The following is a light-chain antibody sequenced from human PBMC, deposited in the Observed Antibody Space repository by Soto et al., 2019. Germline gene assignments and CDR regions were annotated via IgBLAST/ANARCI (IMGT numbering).Light chain of an antibody. Sequence: DIQMTQSPSTLSASVGDRVTITCRASQSISSWLAWYQQKPEKAPKLLIYMVSSLESGVPLRFSGSGSGTEFTLSISSLLPDDFATYFCQQYNSYSPLWTFGQGTKVDIK. V-gene: IGKV1-5*03. J-gene: IGKJ1*01. CDR1: QSISSW. CDR2: MVS. CDR3: QQYNSYSPLWT.